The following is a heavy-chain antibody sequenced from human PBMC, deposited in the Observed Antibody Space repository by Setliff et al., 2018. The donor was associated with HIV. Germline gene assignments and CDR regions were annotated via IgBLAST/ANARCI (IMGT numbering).Heavy chain of an antibody. J-gene: IGHJ4*02. CDR3: AREVAVAGFNY. D-gene: IGHD6-19*01. CDR2: ISSSSSTI. CDR1: GFTFSSYS. Sequence: LGGSLRLSCAASGFTFSSYSMNWVRQAPGKGLEWVSYISSSSSTIYYADSVKGRFTISRDNAKNSLYLQMNSLRAEDTAVYYCAREVAVAGFNYWGQGTLVTVSS. V-gene: IGHV3-48*01.